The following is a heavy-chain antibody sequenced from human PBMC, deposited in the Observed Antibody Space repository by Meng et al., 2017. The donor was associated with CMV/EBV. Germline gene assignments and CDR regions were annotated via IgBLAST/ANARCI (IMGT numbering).Heavy chain of an antibody. CDR3: ARTGHPDYYDSTSYYTEYFQY. V-gene: IGHV4-31*02. J-gene: IGHJ1*01. D-gene: IGHD3-22*01. CDR2: IYYSENT. CDR1: GYD. Sequence: GYDWSWNRQHPEKGLEWIGYIYYSENTYYNPSLKSRVTISVDTSKDQFSLRLSSVTAADTAVYYCARTGHPDYYDSTSYYTEYFQYWGQGSLVTVSS.